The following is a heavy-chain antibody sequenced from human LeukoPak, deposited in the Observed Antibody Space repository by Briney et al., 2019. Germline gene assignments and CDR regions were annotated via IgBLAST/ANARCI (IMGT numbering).Heavy chain of an antibody. V-gene: IGHV4-59*08. J-gene: IGHJ4*02. CDR2: ISYSGST. CDR1: GGSISSYY. Sequence: KPSETLSLTCTVSGGSISSYYWSWIRQPPGKGLEWIGYISYSGSTSYNPSLKSRVTISVDTSKNQFSLKLSSVTAADTAVYYCARTPSTVTAEGAFDYWGQGTLVTVSS. D-gene: IGHD2-21*02. CDR3: ARTPSTVTAEGAFDY.